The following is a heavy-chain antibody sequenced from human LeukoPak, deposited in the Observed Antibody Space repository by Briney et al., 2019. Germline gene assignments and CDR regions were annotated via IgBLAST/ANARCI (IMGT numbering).Heavy chain of an antibody. CDR3: ARLFHPALSGNYPFDY. Sequence: SETLSLTCTVSGGSISSYYWSWIRQPPGKGLEWIGYIYYSGSTNYNPSLKSRVTISVDTSKNQFSLKLSSVTAADTAVYCCARLFHPALSGNYPFDYWGQGTLVTVSS. CDR1: GGSISSYY. J-gene: IGHJ4*02. V-gene: IGHV4-59*01. CDR2: IYYSGST. D-gene: IGHD1-26*01.